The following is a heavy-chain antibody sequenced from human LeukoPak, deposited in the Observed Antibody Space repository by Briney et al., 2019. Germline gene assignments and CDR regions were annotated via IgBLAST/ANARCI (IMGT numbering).Heavy chain of an antibody. Sequence: SETLSLTCTVSGGSISSSSYYWGWSRQPPGKGLEWIGSIYYSGSTYYNPSLKSRVTISVDTSKNQFSLKLSSVTAADTAVYYCARRGLVSNYYYGMDVWGQGTTATVSS. D-gene: IGHD3-9*01. CDR1: GGSISSSSYY. CDR2: IYYSGST. V-gene: IGHV4-39*01. J-gene: IGHJ6*02. CDR3: ARRGLVSNYYYGMDV.